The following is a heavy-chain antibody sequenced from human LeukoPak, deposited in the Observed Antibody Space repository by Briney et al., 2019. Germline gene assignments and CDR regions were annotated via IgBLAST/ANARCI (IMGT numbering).Heavy chain of an antibody. CDR2: IYYSGST. V-gene: IGHV4-59*01. J-gene: IGHJ4*02. D-gene: IGHD2-15*01. Sequence: SETLSLTCTVSGGSISSYYWSWIRQPPGKGLEWIGYIYYSGSTNYNPSLKSRVTISVDTTKNQFSLKLSSVTAADTAVYYCARLGSNLVAANYWGQGTLVTVSS. CDR3: ARLGSNLVAANY. CDR1: GGSISSYY.